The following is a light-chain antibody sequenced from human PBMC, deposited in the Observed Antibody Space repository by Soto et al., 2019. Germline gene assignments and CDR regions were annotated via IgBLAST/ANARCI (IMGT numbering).Light chain of an antibody. V-gene: IGKV3-20*01. J-gene: IGKJ1*01. CDR1: QSVSSSY. Sequence: EIVLTQSPGTLSLSPGERATLSCRASQSVSSSYLAWYQQKPGQAPRLLIYGASSRATGIPDRFSGSGSGTAFTLPISRLEPEDFAVYYCQQYGTPTPTFGKGTK. CDR3: QQYGTPTPT. CDR2: GAS.